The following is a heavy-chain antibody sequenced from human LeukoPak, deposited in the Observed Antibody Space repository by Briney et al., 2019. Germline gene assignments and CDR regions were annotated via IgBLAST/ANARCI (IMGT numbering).Heavy chain of an antibody. J-gene: IGHJ4*02. D-gene: IGHD5-12*01. CDR3: ARGWATIHFDF. V-gene: IGHV4-31*03. CDR1: GGSFSSGGHF. Sequence: SETLSLTCTVSGGSFSSGGHFWTWIRPHPGKGLERIGYIYYSGSKDYNPSLKSRVTISLDTSKNQFSLKLNSVTAADTAVYYCARGWATIHFDFWGQGTLVTVSS. CDR2: IYYSGSK.